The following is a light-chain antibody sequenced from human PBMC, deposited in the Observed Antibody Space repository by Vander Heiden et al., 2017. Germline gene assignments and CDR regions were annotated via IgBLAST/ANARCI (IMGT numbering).Light chain of an antibody. CDR2: GAS. J-gene: IGKJ2*01. CDR1: QSVSSSY. Sequence: EFVLTHSPGTLSLSPGERATLSCRASQSVSSSYLAWYQQKPGQAPRLLIYGASTRATGIPDRFSGSGSGTDFTLTISRLEPEDFAVYFCQQYGGSPYTFGQGTKLEIK. CDR3: QQYGGSPYT. V-gene: IGKV3-20*01.